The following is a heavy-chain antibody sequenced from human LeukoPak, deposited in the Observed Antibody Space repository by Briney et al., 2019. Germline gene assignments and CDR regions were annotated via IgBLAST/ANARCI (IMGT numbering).Heavy chain of an antibody. CDR1: GFTFSDYY. D-gene: IGHD3-22*01. CDR3: ARVRLPTRYYYDSSGYYFDY. J-gene: IGHJ4*02. CDR2: ISSSGSTI. Sequence: GGSLRLSCAASGFTFSDYYMSWIRQAPGKGLEWVSYISSSGSTIYYADSVKGRFTISRDNAKNSLYLQMNSLRAEDTAVYYRARVRLPTRYYYDSSGYYFDYWGQGTLVTVSS. V-gene: IGHV3-11*01.